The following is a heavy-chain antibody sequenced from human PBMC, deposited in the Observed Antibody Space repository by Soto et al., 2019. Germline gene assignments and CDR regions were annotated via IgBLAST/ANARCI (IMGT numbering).Heavy chain of an antibody. V-gene: IGHV1-18*04. CDR3: ARFLGYDFWSGSPYYYGMDV. Sequence: ASVKVSCKASGYTFTSYGISWVRQAPGQGLEWMGWISAYNGNTNYAQKLQGRVTMTTDTSTSTAYMELRSLRSDDTAVYYCARFLGYDFWSGSPYYYGMDVWDQGTTVTVSS. J-gene: IGHJ6*02. CDR1: GYTFTSYG. CDR2: ISAYNGNT. D-gene: IGHD3-3*01.